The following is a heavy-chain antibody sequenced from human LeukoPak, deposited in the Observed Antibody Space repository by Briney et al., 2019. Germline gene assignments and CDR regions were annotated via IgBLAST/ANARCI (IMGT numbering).Heavy chain of an antibody. Sequence: GRCLRLSCAASGFTFSSSTMTSVRQAPRRGLGWVSSITGGADYTYHAASVKGRFTISRDNSKNTLFLQMSSLTADDTAVYYCAITGVRDFDSWGQGTLVTVSS. CDR3: AITGVRDFDS. J-gene: IGHJ4*02. CDR1: GFTFSSST. V-gene: IGHV3-23*01. D-gene: IGHD5-24*01. CDR2: ITGGADYT.